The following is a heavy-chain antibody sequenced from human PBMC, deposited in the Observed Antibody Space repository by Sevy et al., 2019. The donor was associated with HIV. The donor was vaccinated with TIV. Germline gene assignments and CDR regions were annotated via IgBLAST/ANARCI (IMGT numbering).Heavy chain of an antibody. CDR1: GGSFSGYY. CDR2: INHRGST. Sequence: SETLSLTCAVYGGSFSGYYWSWIRQPPGKVLEWIGEINHRGSTNYNPSLKSRVTISVDTSNNQFSLKLSSVTAEDTAVYYCARHCGSTSCYHAFDIWGQGTMVTVSS. J-gene: IGHJ3*02. D-gene: IGHD2-2*01. CDR3: ARHCGSTSCYHAFDI. V-gene: IGHV4-34*01.